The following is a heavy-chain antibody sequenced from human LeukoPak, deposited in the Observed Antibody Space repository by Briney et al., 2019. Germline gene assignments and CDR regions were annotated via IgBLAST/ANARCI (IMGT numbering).Heavy chain of an antibody. D-gene: IGHD1-26*01. CDR1: GFTLTNYW. V-gene: IGHV3-7*04. CDR3: ARVGATSGDY. CDR2: VKQDGSGE. Sequence: GGSLRLSCAASGFTLTNYWMSWVRQAPGKGLEWVANVKQDGSGEYYVDSVKGRFTISRDNAKNSLYLQMNSLRAEDTAVYYCARVGATSGDYWGQGTLVTVSS. J-gene: IGHJ4*02.